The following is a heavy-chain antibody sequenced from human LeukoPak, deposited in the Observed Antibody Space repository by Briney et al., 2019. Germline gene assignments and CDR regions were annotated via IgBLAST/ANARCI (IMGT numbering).Heavy chain of an antibody. CDR2: INPNSGGT. CDR3: ARGADTAPAQDWFDP. D-gene: IGHD5-18*01. J-gene: IGHJ5*02. Sequence: ASVKVSCKASGYTFTGYYMHWVRQAPGQGLEWMGWINPNSGGTNYAQKFQGRVTMTRDASISTAYMELSRLGSDDTAVYYCARGADTAPAQDWFDPWGQGTLVTVSS. CDR1: GYTFTGYY. V-gene: IGHV1-2*02.